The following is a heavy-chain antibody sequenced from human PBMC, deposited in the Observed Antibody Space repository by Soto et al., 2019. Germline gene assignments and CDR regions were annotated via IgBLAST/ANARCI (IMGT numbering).Heavy chain of an antibody. D-gene: IGHD3-22*01. J-gene: IGHJ4*02. CDR3: AKGLVKRERITIIVVVTPFDY. V-gene: IGHV3-9*01. Sequence: EVQLVESGGGLVQPGRSLRLACAASGFPFDDYAMHWVRQAPGKGLELVSGISWSSTSIGYADSVKGRFTISRDNAKKCLYLQMTSLRAEDTVLYYCAKGLVKRERITIIVVVTPFDYWGQGTRVTGSS. CDR1: GFPFDDYA. CDR2: ISWSSTSI.